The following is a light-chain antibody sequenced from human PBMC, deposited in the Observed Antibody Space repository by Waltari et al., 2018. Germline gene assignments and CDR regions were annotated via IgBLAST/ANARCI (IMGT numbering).Light chain of an antibody. V-gene: IGKV1-13*02. CDR2: DAS. CDR3: QQFKSFLIT. CDR1: QGINMA. J-gene: IGKJ5*01. Sequence: AIQLTQSPSSLSASVGDRVTITCRASQGINMALAWYQQKPGKAPKLLIYDASSLESGVPSRFSGSGYGTDFTLTISSLQPEDFATYYCQQFKSFLITFGQGTRLEIK.